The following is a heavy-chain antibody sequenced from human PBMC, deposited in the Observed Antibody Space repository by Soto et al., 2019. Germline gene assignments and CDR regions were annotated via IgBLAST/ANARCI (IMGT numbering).Heavy chain of an antibody. D-gene: IGHD6-13*01. Sequence: GGSLRLSCAASGFTFSSYAMHWVRQAPGKGLEWVAVISYDGSNKYYADSVKGRFTISRDNSKNTLYLQMNSLRAEDTAVYYCARDTYSSSFLYWGQGTLVTVSS. V-gene: IGHV3-30-3*01. J-gene: IGHJ4*02. CDR3: ARDTYSSSFLY. CDR1: GFTFSSYA. CDR2: ISYDGSNK.